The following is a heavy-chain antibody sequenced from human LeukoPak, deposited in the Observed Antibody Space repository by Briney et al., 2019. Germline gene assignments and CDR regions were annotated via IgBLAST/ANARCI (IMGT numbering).Heavy chain of an antibody. J-gene: IGHJ4*02. CDR2: IIPILGIA. CDR1: GGTFSSYA. Sequence: GASVKVSCKASGGTFSSYAISWVRQAPGQGLEWMGRIIPILGIANYAQKFQGRVTITADKSTSTAYMELSSLRSEDTAVYYCARDTLDTAMVDYWGQGTLVTVSS. V-gene: IGHV1-69*04. D-gene: IGHD5-18*01. CDR3: ARDTLDTAMVDY.